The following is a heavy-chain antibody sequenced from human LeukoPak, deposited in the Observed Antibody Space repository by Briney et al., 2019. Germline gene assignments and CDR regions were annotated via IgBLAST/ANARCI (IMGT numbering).Heavy chain of an antibody. Sequence: GASVKVSCKASGGTFSSYAISWVRQAPGQGLEWMGGIIPIFGTANYAQKFQGRVTITADESTSTAYMELSSLRSEDTAVYYCAREDIVVVPPFMDVWGQGTTVTVSS. CDR3: AREDIVVVPPFMDV. V-gene: IGHV1-69*13. D-gene: IGHD2-2*01. J-gene: IGHJ6*02. CDR1: GGTFSSYA. CDR2: IIPIFGTA.